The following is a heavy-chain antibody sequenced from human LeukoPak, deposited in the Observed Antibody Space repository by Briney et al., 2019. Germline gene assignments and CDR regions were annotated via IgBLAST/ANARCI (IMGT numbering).Heavy chain of an antibody. V-gene: IGHV3-23*01. CDR2: INGSGGST. D-gene: IGHD3-22*01. J-gene: IGHJ4*02. CDR1: GCTFSSYA. Sequence: WGSLTLSCAASGCTFSSYALSWVRQAPGKGLEWVSAINGSGGSTYYADSVKGRFTISRDNSKNTLYLQMNSLRAEDTAVYYCVDGPDSSGYYSPIDYWGQGTLVTVSS. CDR3: VDGPDSSGYYSPIDY.